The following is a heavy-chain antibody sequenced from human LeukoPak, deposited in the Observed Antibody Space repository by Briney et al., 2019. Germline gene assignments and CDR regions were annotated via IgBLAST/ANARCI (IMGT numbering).Heavy chain of an antibody. Sequence: PSETLSLTCTVSGGSISSSMYYWGWIRQPPGKGLEWIGSIYYSGSTYYNPSLKSRVTISVDTSKNQFSLRLNSVNAADTAVYYCAGVSDSNTHDAFDIWGQGTVVIVSS. V-gene: IGHV4-39*07. CDR2: IYYSGST. CDR1: GGSISSSMYY. D-gene: IGHD3-22*01. CDR3: AGVSDSNTHDAFDI. J-gene: IGHJ3*02.